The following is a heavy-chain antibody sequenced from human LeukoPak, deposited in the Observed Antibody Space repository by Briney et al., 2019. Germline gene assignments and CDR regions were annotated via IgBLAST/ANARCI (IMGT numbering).Heavy chain of an antibody. D-gene: IGHD3-10*01. V-gene: IGHV3-23*01. CDR3: AKGIGRTGSSGNLDFRRSVGWDAFDV. CDR1: GFTFSDYA. J-gene: IGHJ3*01. Sequence: GGSLRLSCAGSGFTFSDYAMSWVRLAPGKGLEWVSAIGSRGVSAYYADSVKGRFSISRDNSKNTVYLQMNSLRAEDTAVYFCAKGIGRTGSSGNLDFRRSVGWDAFDVWGQGTLVTVSS. CDR2: IGSRGVSA.